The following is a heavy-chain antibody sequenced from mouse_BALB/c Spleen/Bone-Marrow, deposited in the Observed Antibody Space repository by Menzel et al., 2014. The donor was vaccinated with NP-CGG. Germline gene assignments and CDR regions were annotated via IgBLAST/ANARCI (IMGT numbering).Heavy chain of an antibody. CDR2: IDPSDSDA. CDR3: ARRNYYGSHYWYFDV. J-gene: IGHJ1*01. CDR1: GYTFTIYW. D-gene: IGHD1-1*01. V-gene: IGHV1-69*02. Sequence: VKLLESGAELVKPGASVKLSCKASGYTFTIYWMHWVKQRPGQGLGWIGEIDPSDSDANYNQKFKGKATLTVDKSSTTAYMQLSSLTSEDSAVYYCARRNYYGSHYWYFDVWGAGTTVTVSS.